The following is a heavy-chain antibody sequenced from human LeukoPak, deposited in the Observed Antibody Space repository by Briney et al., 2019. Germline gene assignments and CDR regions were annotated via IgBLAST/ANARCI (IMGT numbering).Heavy chain of an antibody. Sequence: PSETLSLTCAVYGGSFSGYYWSLIRQPPGKGLEWIGEINHSGSTNYNPSLKSRVTISVDTCKNQFSLKLSSVTAADTAVYYCARVVITLFGYYGMDVWGQGTTVTVSS. CDR3: ARVVITLFGYYGMDV. V-gene: IGHV4-34*01. CDR2: INHSGST. D-gene: IGHD3-22*01. J-gene: IGHJ6*02. CDR1: GGSFSGYY.